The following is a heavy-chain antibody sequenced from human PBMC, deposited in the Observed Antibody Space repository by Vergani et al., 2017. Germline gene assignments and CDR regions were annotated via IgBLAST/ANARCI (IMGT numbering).Heavy chain of an antibody. CDR1: GYSISSGYY. CDR3: AGHFGPGDRRWHSLPTH. J-gene: IGHJ4*02. Sequence: QVQLQESGPGLVKPSETLSLTCAVPGYSISSGYYWGWIRQPPGKGLEWIGSIYHSGSTYYNPSLKSRVTISVDTSKNQFSQTLSPVTAADTAVYYCAGHFGPGDRRWHSLPTHWGQGTLVTVSS. V-gene: IGHV4-38-2*01. D-gene: IGHD3-3*02. CDR2: IYHSGST.